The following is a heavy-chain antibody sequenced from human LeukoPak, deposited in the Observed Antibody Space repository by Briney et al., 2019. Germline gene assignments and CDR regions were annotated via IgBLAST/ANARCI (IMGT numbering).Heavy chain of an antibody. CDR2: IYSSGST. J-gene: IGHJ4*02. CDR1: GGSISSGAYY. V-gene: IGHV4-31*03. CDR3: ARDLDGYNNLDC. D-gene: IGHD5-24*01. Sequence: TTSETLSLTCTVSGGSISSGAYYWSWIRQHPGKGLEWIGYIYSSGSTYYNPSLKSRLTISVDTSKNQFSLRLSSVTAADTALYYCARDLDGYNNLDCWGQGTLVTVSS.